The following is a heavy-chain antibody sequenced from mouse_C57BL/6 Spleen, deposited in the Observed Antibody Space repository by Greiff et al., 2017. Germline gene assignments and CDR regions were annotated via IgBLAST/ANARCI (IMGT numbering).Heavy chain of an antibody. CDR2: IDPEDGDT. D-gene: IGHD2-3*01. CDR3: TTAYDGYY. Sequence: EVQLQQSGAELVRPGASVKLSCTASGFNIKDYSMHWVQQRPEQGLEWIGRIDPEDGDTEYAPKFQGKATMTADTAPNTAYLQLSSLTSEDTAVYYCTTAYDGYYWGQGTTLTVSS. J-gene: IGHJ2*01. CDR1: GFNIKDYS. V-gene: IGHV14-1*01.